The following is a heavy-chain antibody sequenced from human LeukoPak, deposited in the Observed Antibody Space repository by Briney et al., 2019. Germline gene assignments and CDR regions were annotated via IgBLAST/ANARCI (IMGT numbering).Heavy chain of an antibody. V-gene: IGHV3-30*19. J-gene: IGHJ4*02. CDR1: GFTFSTYG. D-gene: IGHD2-15*01. CDR3: ARGTYCSGGTCYFLIDY. Sequence: GGSLRLYCAASGFTFSTYGMLWVRQAPGKGMEWVADISKEGGKTYYADSVKGRFTISRENSKNTLYLEMDSLSAEDTAVYYCARGTYCSGGTCYFLIDYWGQGTLVTVSS. CDR2: ISKEGGKT.